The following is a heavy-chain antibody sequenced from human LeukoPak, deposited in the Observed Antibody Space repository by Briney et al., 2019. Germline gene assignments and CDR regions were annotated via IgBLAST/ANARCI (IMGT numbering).Heavy chain of an antibody. CDR3: ARDSPSFHDYGAFDI. Sequence: PSETLSLTCTVSGGSISSGGYSWSWIRQHPGRGLEWIGYIYYSGSTYYNPSLKSRVTISVDTSKNQFSLKLSSVAAADTAVYYCARDSPSFHDYGAFDIWGQGTMVTVSS. CDR1: GGSISSGGYS. V-gene: IGHV4-31*03. CDR2: IYYSGST. D-gene: IGHD4-17*01. J-gene: IGHJ3*02.